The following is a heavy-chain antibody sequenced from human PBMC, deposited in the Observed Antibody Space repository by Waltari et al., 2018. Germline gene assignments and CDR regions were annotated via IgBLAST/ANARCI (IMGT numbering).Heavy chain of an antibody. CDR1: GGTFSSYA. CDR2: VVRSFGKA. V-gene: IGHV1-69*12. J-gene: IGHJ6*04. CDR3: ARGVPGRMDG. Sequence: QVQLVQSGAEVKKPGSSVKVSCKASGGTFSSYAISWVRQAPGQGLEWVGGVVRSFGKANYAQQFQGRVKITADESASTACMELGSLRCEGTDGYYCARGVPGRMDGWGKGTTVTIAS.